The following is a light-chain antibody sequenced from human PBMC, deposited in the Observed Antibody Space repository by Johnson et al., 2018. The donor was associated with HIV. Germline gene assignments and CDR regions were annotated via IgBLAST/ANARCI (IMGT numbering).Light chain of an antibody. V-gene: IGLV1-51*02. CDR2: ENN. CDR3: GTWDSSLSAEV. CDR1: SSNIGNNY. Sequence: QSVLTQPPSVSAAPGQKVSISCSGSSSNIGNNYVSWYQQLPGTAPKLLIYENNKRPSGIPDRFSGSKSGTSATLGINGLQTGDEADYYCGTWDSSLSAEVFGTGTNVTVL. J-gene: IGLJ1*01.